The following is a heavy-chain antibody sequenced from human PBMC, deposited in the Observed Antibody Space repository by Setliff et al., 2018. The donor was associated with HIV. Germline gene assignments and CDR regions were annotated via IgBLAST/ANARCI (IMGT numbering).Heavy chain of an antibody. J-gene: IGHJ6*03. Sequence: PSETLSLTCAVSGGSISNNNYHWGWIRQPPGKGLEWIGSIYFTGTTYYNRSLKSRVTISVDTSKNQFSLKLSSVTAADTAIFYCASIAATGSFFIGYMDVWGKGTTVTVSS. CDR2: IYFTGTT. CDR3: ASIAATGSFFIGYMDV. D-gene: IGHD6-13*01. V-gene: IGHV4-39*01. CDR1: GGSISNNNYH.